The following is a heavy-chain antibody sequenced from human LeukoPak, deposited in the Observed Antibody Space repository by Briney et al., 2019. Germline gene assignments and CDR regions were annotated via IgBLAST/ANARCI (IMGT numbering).Heavy chain of an antibody. CDR2: IKSKTDGGTT. V-gene: IGHV3-15*07. Sequence: GRSLRLSCAASGFTFSSYAMHWVRQAPGRGLEWDGRIKSKTDGGTTDYAAPVKGRFTISRDDSKNTLYLQMNSLKTEDTAVYYCTTRDYWGQGTLVTVSS. CDR1: GFTFSSYA. J-gene: IGHJ4*02. CDR3: TTRDY.